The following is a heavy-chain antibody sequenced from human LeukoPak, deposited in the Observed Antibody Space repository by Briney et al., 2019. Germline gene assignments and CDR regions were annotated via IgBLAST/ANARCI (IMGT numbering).Heavy chain of an antibody. CDR3: ARYAREYYYYYYMDV. J-gene: IGHJ6*03. V-gene: IGHV4-39*01. CDR1: GGSISSSSYY. D-gene: IGHD1-26*01. CDR2: IYYSGST. Sequence: SETLSLTCTVSGGSISSSSYYWGWIRQPPGKGLEWIGSIYYSGSTYYNPSLKSRVTISVDTSKNQFSLKLSSVTAADTAVYYCARYAREYYYYYYMDVWGKGTTVTVSS.